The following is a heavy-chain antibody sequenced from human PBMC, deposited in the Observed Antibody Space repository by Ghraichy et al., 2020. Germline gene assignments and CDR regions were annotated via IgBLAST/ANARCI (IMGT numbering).Heavy chain of an antibody. CDR3: ARRLGIDY. D-gene: IGHD3-16*01. V-gene: IGHV3-7*04. Sequence: GESLNISCAASGFTFRRYWMNWVRQVPGKGLEWVANINEDGSEIHYVDSVEGRFTISRDNAKSSLYLQMNSLRAKDTAVYFCARRLGIDYWGQGTLVTVSS. J-gene: IGHJ4*02. CDR2: INEDGSEI. CDR1: GFTFRRYW.